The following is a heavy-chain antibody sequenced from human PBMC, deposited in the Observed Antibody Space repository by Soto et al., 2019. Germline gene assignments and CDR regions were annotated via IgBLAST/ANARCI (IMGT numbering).Heavy chain of an antibody. CDR2: IWYDGSNK. D-gene: IGHD3-3*01. CDR3: ARDPTIFGVDVDY. Sequence: GGSLRLSCAASGFTFSSYGMHWVRQAPGKGLEWVAVIWYDGSNKYYADSVKGRFTISRDNSKNTLYLQMNSLRAEDTAVYYCARDPTIFGVDVDYWGQGTLVTVSS. V-gene: IGHV3-33*01. CDR1: GFTFSSYG. J-gene: IGHJ4*02.